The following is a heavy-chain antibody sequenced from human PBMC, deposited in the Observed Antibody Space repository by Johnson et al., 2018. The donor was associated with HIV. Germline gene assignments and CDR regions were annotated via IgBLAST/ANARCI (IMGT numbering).Heavy chain of an antibody. V-gene: IGHV3-33*06. CDR1: GFTFSSYG. CDR2: IWYDGSNK. Sequence: QMLLVESGGGVVQPGRSLRLSCAASGFTFSSYGMHWVRQAPGKGLEWAAVIWYDGSNKYYADSVKGRFTISRDNSKNTLYLQMNSLRAEDTAVYYCAKELALYSSGYGGDAFDIWGQGTMVTVSS. CDR3: AKELALYSSGYGGDAFDI. D-gene: IGHD6-19*01. J-gene: IGHJ3*02.